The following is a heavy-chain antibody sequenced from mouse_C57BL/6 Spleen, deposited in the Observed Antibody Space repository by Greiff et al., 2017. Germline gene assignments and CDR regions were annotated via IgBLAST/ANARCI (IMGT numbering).Heavy chain of an antibody. CDR3: TRGGITGTNYFDC. V-gene: IGHV1-5*01. J-gene: IGHJ2*01. Sequence: VQLQQSGTVLARPGASVKMSCKTSGYTFTSYWLRWVKQRPGRGLEWIGALYPGNSDTRSNQKFMGEAKLTAVTSASTAYMELSILTNEYSAVYYCTRGGITGTNYFDCWGQGTTLTGAS. CDR2: LYPGNSDT. D-gene: IGHD4-1*01. CDR1: GYTFTSYW.